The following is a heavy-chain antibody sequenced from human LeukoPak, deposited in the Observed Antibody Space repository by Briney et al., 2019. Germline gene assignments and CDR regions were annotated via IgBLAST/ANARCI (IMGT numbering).Heavy chain of an antibody. Sequence: ASVRVSFKASGYTFTVYYMHWVRQGPGQGLEWMGRINPNSVGTNYAQKFHGTVTMTRDTSISTAYMPLSRLRSDDTAVYYCARGYYDILTVYYPVSYGGQGTLVTVSP. V-gene: IGHV1-2*06. CDR2: INPNSVGT. J-gene: IGHJ4*02. D-gene: IGHD3-9*01. CDR3: ARGYYDILTVYYPVSY. CDR1: GYTFTVYY.